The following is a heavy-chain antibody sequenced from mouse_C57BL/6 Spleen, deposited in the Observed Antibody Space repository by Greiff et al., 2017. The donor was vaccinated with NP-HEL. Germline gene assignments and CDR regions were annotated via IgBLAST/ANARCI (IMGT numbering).Heavy chain of an antibody. Sequence: QVQLQQPGAELVKPGASVKLSCKASGYTFTSYWMHWVKQRPGQGLEWIGMIHPNSGSTNYNEKFKSKATLTVDKSSSTAYMQLSSLTSEDSAVYYCARGGYSPSYYAMDYWGQGTSVTVSS. D-gene: IGHD2-12*01. CDR2: IHPNSGST. J-gene: IGHJ4*01. CDR3: ARGGYSPSYYAMDY. V-gene: IGHV1-64*01. CDR1: GYTFTSYW.